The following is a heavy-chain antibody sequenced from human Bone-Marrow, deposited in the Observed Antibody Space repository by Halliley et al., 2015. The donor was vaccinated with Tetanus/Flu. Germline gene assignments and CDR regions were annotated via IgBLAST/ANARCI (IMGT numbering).Heavy chain of an antibody. V-gene: IGHV4-59*08. J-gene: IGHJ2*01. CDR2: IPYRGAT. D-gene: IGHD3-3*01. Sequence: YIPYRGATNLNPSLKSRTTITIDRSKKHFSLELSSVNAADTAVYYCARVRVSIYGEIISKYFDLWGRGTLVTVSS. CDR3: ARVRVSIYGEIISKYFDL.